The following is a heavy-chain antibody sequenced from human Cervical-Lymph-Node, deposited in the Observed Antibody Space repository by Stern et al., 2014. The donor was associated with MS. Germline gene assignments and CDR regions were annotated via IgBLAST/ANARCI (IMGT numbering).Heavy chain of an antibody. D-gene: IGHD6-13*01. J-gene: IGHJ4*02. CDR1: GFTFSTYG. V-gene: IGHV3-30*18. Sequence: VQLVESGGGVVQPGRSLRLSCAASGFTFSTYGMHWVRQAPGKGLEWGAVISYDGSNKYYADSVKGRFTISRDNSKNTLYLQMNSLRADDTAMYYCAKFPHSSSWYDPYFGYWGQGTLVTVSS. CDR3: AKFPHSSSWYDPYFGY. CDR2: ISYDGSNK.